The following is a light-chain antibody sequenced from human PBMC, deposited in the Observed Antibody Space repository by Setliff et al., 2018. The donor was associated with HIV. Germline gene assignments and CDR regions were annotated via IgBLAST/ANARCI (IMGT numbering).Light chain of an antibody. J-gene: IGLJ1*01. CDR3: ASYRSPATYV. CDR2: DVS. Sequence: QSVLTQPASVSGSPGQSITISCIGTSSDVGGYDFVSWYQQRPGKAPKLIIFDVSERPSGVSHRFSGSKSGNTASLTTSGLQTEDEADYFCASYRSPATYVFGIGTRSPS. CDR1: SSDVGGYDF. V-gene: IGLV2-14*03.